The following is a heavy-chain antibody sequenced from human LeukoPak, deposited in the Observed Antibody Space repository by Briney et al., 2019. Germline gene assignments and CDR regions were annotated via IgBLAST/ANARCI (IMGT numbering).Heavy chain of an antibody. V-gene: IGHV3-74*01. CDR1: GFTFSPYW. CDR3: ARSNWFDR. CDR2: MNGDGRTT. J-gene: IGHJ5*02. Sequence: PGGSLRLSCAASGFTFSPYWMHWVRQAPGKGLVWVSRMNGDGRTTDYADSVKGRFTISRDNAKNTLYLQMNSLRAEDTAVYYCARSNWFDRWGQGTLVSVSS.